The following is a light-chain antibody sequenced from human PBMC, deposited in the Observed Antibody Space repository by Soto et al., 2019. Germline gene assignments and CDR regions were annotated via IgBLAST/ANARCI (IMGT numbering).Light chain of an antibody. Sequence: NKCPIALSASERARATITCRAIQTIRSWLALYQQKPGGAVKQLIYKAASIERGVPSCRSGSGAAGKDFIPTISSLQPEDAATYYCQKYKSSPWTVGQGTKVDIK. V-gene: IGKV1-5*03. CDR3: QKYKSSPWT. J-gene: IGKJ1*01. CDR1: QTIRSW. CDR2: KAA.